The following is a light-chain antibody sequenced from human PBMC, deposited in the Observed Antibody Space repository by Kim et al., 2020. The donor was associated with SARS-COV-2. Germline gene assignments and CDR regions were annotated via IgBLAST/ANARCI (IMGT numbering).Light chain of an antibody. J-gene: IGLJ3*02. CDR2: DDN. CDR1: VLPQTD. V-gene: IGLV3-10*01. CDR3: YSRDSSGNHRV. Sequence: TGPTARITGSGDVLPQTDAHWYQKKSGHAPALVIYDDNKRSSGIAERFSGSSAGTMATLTISGAQVEDEGDYYCYSRDSSGNHRVFGGGTQLTVL.